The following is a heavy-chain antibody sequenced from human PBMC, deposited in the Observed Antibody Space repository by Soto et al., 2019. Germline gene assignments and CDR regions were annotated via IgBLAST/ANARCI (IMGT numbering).Heavy chain of an antibody. J-gene: IGHJ3*02. CDR1: GGSISSGGYY. V-gene: IGHV4-31*03. CDR3: ARESTPSAFDI. D-gene: IGHD4-17*01. CDR2: IYSRGST. Sequence: QVQLQESGPGLVKPSQTLSLTCTVSGGSISSGGYYWSWIRQHPGKGLEWIGYIYSRGSTYYNPSLKSRVTISGDTSKNHFSMKLSYVTAADKAVYYCARESTPSAFDIWGQGKMVTVSS.